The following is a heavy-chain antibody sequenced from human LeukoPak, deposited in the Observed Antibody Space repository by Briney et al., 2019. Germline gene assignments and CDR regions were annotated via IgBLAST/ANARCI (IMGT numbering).Heavy chain of an antibody. V-gene: IGHV3-7*01. D-gene: IGHD4-11*01. CDR2: IKQDGSEK. Sequence: GSLRLSCAASGSTFSSYWMSWVRQAPGKGLEWVANIKQDGSEKYYVDSVKGRFTISRDNAKNSLYLQMNSLRAEDTAVYYCARFYSNYILLNWGQGTLVTVSS. CDR1: GSTFSSYW. J-gene: IGHJ4*02. CDR3: ARFYSNYILLN.